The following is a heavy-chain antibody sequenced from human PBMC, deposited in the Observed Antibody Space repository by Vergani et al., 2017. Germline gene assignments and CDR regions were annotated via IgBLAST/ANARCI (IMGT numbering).Heavy chain of an antibody. CDR3: ARARKXLFGVVWENWFDP. Sequence: EVELVESGGGLVQPGGSLRLSCAASGFTFNAYWMHWARQVPGKGLVWVSGMNGDGDTISYADSVKGLFTISRDNAKNTLFLQMNSLRAEDTAVYYCARARKXLFGVVWENWFDPWGQGTLVTVSS. CDR2: MNGDGDTI. CDR1: GFTFNAYW. J-gene: IGHJ5*02. V-gene: IGHV3-74*01. D-gene: IGHD3-3*01.